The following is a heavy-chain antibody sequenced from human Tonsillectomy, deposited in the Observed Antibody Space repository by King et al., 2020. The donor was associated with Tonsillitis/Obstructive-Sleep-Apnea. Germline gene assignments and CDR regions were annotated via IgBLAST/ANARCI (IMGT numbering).Heavy chain of an antibody. CDR1: GFTFSTYW. CDR3: ARRDFYDSSRYSGVTFVC. V-gene: IGHV3-7*02. J-gene: IGHJ4*02. D-gene: IGHD3-22*01. Sequence: VQLVESGGGLVQPGGSLRLSCAASGFTFSTYWMNWVRQAPGKGLEWVASVNQDGSEKYYVDSVKGRFTISRDNAKNSLYLQMNSQRAEDTAVYYCARRDFYDSSRYSGVTFVCWGQGTLVTVSS. CDR2: VNQDGSEK.